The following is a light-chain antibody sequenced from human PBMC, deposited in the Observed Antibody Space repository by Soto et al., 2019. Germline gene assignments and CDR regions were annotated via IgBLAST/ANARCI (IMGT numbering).Light chain of an antibody. J-gene: IGKJ5*01. CDR2: DTS. CDR3: QQYGTSEII. CDR1: QSVRSS. V-gene: IGKV3-20*01. Sequence: EIVMMQSPATLSVSLGERATLSCRASQSVRSSLAWYQQKPGQAPRLLIYDTSSRATGIPGRFSGSGSGTDFTLTITRLEPEDFAVFYCQQYGTSEIIFGQGTRLEIK.